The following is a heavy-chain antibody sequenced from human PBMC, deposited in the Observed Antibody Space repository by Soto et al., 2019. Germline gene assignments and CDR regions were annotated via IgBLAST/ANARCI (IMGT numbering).Heavy chain of an antibody. D-gene: IGHD7-27*01. V-gene: IGHV4-59*08. CDR3: GKNWNWGSLVH. CDR2: IYYGGST. CDR1: GDSISTDY. Sequence: SETLSLTCPVSGDSISTDYWSWIRQSPGKGLEWIGFIYYGGSTNYNPSLKSRVTISVDTPKNQFSLKLSSVTAADTAVYYCGKNWNWGSLVHWGQGTLVTVSS. J-gene: IGHJ4*02.